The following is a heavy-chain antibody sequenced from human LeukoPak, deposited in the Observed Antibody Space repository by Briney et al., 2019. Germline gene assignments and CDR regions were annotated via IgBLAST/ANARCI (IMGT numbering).Heavy chain of an antibody. CDR1: GFTFSSYN. Sequence: GGSLRLSCAASGFTFSSYNMNWVRQAPGKGPEWVSSITSSSSYIYYADSVKGRFTISRDNAKNSLYLQMDSLRVEDTAVYYCARDPYSGSYGPHHYYYKDVWGKGTTVTISS. J-gene: IGHJ6*03. CDR3: ARDPYSGSYGPHHYYYKDV. CDR2: ITSSSSYI. V-gene: IGHV3-21*06. D-gene: IGHD1-26*01.